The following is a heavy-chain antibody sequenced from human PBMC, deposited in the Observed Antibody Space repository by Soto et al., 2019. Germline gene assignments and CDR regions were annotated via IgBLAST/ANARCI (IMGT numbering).Heavy chain of an antibody. J-gene: IGHJ3*02. CDR3: VRGYYDSRGQSNTFDI. CDR2: VHYSGST. CDR1: AAFTRRPY. V-gene: IGHV4-59*11. D-gene: IGHD3-22*01. Sequence: LTYTVSAAFTRRPYWLVFRQSPGKELEWIGYVHYSGSTNYNPSLKSRVTISVDTSKNQFSLKLRSVTAADTAVYYCVRGYYDSRGQSNTFDIWGQDTMGT.